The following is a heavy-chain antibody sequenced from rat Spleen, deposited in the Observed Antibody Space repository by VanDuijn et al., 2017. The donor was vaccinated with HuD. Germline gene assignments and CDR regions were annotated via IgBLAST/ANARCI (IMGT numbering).Heavy chain of an antibody. V-gene: IGHV5-29*01. CDR2: ISYDGSST. CDR1: GFTFSDFY. CDR3: VRPTNYGGPFVY. D-gene: IGHD1-11*01. J-gene: IGHJ3*01. Sequence: EVQLVESGGGLVQPGRSLKLSCAASGFTFSDFYMAWVRQAPTKGLDWVATISYDGSSTYYRNSVKGRFTISRDNAESTLYLQMDSLRSEDTATYYCVRPTNYGGPFVYWGQGTLVTVSS.